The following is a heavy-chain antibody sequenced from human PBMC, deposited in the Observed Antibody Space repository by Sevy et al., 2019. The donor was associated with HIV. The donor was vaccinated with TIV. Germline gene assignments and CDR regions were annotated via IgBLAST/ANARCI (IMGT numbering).Heavy chain of an antibody. CDR1: GGSISSYY. CDR2: IYTSGST. Sequence: SETLSLTCTVSGGSISSYYWSWIRQPAGKGLEWIGRIYTSGSTNYNPSLKSRVTMSVDTSKNQFSLKLSSVTAADTAVYYCARVHCSSTSCPLPSGWFDPCGQGTLVTVSS. J-gene: IGHJ5*02. V-gene: IGHV4-4*07. CDR3: ARVHCSSTSCPLPSGWFDP. D-gene: IGHD2-2*01.